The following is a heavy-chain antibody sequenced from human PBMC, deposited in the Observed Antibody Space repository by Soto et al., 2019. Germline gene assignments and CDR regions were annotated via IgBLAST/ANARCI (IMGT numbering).Heavy chain of an antibody. CDR3: AKPPRGEMATY. Sequence: QVQLVQSGGEVKKPGASVTVSCKPSGYTFFNYHITWVRQAPGQGLEWMAWINTYDGMTDYAQKVQGRVTMTRDTSTTTAYIELTDLGSDETAVYFCAKPPRGEMATYLGQGILVTVSS. CDR2: INTYDGMT. D-gene: IGHD5-12*01. V-gene: IGHV1-18*01. CDR1: GYTFFNYH. J-gene: IGHJ4*02.